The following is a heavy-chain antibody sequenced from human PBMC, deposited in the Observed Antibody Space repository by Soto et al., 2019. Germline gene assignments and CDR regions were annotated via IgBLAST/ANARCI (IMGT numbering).Heavy chain of an antibody. CDR1: GGSIISNY. V-gene: IGHV4-59*01. CDR2: VYNSGST. CDR3: ARYRREAVAGYTLAN. D-gene: IGHD6-13*01. Sequence: SETLSLACTVSGGSIISNYWTWIRAPPGKGLEWIGYVYNSGSTNYNPSLKSRVTISEDTSKSQFSLKVNSMTAADTAVYYCARYRREAVAGYTLANWVQGILVTVSS. J-gene: IGHJ4*02.